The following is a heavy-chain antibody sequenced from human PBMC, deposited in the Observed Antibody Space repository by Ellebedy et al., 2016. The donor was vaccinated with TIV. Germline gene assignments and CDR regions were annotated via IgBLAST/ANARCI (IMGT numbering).Heavy chain of an antibody. CDR1: GLTFSSYN. CDR3: ARERGGGYLDV. V-gene: IGHV3-48*04. J-gene: IGHJ6*02. CDR2: ISTSSSSK. D-gene: IGHD3-16*01. Sequence: GESLKISXAASGLTFSSYNMNWARQAPGKGLEWVSYISTSSSSKYYADSVKGRFTISRDNAQSSLFLQLNSLRAEDTAVYYCARERGGGYLDVWGQGTTVTVSS.